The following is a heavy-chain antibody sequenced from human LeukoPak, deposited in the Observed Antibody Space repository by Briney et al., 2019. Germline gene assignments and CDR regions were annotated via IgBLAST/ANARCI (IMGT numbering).Heavy chain of an antibody. CDR1: GFTFTNYG. V-gene: IGHV1-18*04. D-gene: IGHD6-19*01. Sequence: ASVKVSCKASGFTFTNYGITWVRQAPGQGLEWVGWISAYNGNTNYAQKLEGRVTMTIDTSTSTVYMDLRSLRFDDTAVYYCARAEANSDWPWRHFQYWGQGTLVTVSS. J-gene: IGHJ1*01. CDR3: ARAEANSDWPWRHFQY. CDR2: ISAYNGNT.